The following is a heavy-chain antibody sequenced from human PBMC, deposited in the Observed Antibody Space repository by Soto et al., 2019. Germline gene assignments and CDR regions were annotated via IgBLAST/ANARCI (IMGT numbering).Heavy chain of an antibody. V-gene: IGHV1-18*01. CDR1: GYTFTSYG. J-gene: IGHJ6*02. CDR3: ARDRAAYYDFWSGYWPNYGREV. Sequence: ASVKVSCKASGYTFTSYGISWVRQAPGQGLEWMGWISAYNGNTNYAQKLQGRVTMTTDTSTSTAYMELRSLRSDDTAVYYCARDRAAYYDFWSGYWPNYGREVWGQGTTVTVSS. CDR2: ISAYNGNT. D-gene: IGHD3-3*01.